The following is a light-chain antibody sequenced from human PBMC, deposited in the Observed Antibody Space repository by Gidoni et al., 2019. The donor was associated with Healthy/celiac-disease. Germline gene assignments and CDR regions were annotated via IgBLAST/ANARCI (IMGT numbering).Light chain of an antibody. Sequence: QSVLTQPPSVSGAPGQRVTISCTGSSSNIGAGYDVHWYQQLPGPAPKLLIYGNSNRPSGVPDRFSGPKSGTSASLAITGLQAEDEADYYCQSYDSSLSGSEVFGTGTKVT. CDR2: GNS. J-gene: IGLJ1*01. CDR1: SSNIGAGYD. V-gene: IGLV1-40*01. CDR3: QSYDSSLSGSEV.